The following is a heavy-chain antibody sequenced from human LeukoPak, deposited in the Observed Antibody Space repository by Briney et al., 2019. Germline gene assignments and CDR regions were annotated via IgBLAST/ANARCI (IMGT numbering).Heavy chain of an antibody. V-gene: IGHV1-18*01. J-gene: IGHJ6*03. CDR2: ISAYNGNT. Sequence: ASVKVSCKASGYTFTSYGISWVRQAPGQGLEWMGWISAYNGNTNYEQKLQGRVTMTTDTYTSTAYMELRSLRSDDTAVYYCASYVEMATIGYMDVWGKGTTVTVSS. CDR3: ASYVEMATIGYMDV. D-gene: IGHD5-24*01. CDR1: GYTFTSYG.